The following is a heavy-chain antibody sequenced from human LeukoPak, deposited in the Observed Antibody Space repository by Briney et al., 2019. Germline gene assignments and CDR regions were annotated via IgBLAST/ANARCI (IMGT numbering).Heavy chain of an antibody. D-gene: IGHD3-16*01. J-gene: IGHJ6*02. CDR1: GFTFSSYA. CDR3: ARLRSYGYYYDGMDV. CDR2: ISYDGSNK. V-gene: IGHV3-30-3*01. Sequence: GRSLRLSCAASGFTFSSYAMHWVRQAPGKGLEWVAVISYDGSNKYYADSVKGRFTISRDNSKNTLYLQMNSLRAEDTAVYYCARLRSYGYYYDGMDVWGQGTTVTVSS.